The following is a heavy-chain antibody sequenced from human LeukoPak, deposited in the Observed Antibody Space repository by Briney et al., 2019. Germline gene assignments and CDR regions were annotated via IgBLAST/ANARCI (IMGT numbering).Heavy chain of an antibody. CDR1: GYTYIDYY. Sequence: ASVKVSCKASGYTYIDYYLHWVRQAPGQGLEWMGWINTNRGVTNSAQKFQGRVTMTEDTSISTAYMELSSLRSDDTAIYYCARDLGGMPKNAFDIWGQGTVVTVSS. J-gene: IGHJ3*02. D-gene: IGHD2-15*01. V-gene: IGHV1-2*02. CDR3: ARDLGGMPKNAFDI. CDR2: INTNRGVT.